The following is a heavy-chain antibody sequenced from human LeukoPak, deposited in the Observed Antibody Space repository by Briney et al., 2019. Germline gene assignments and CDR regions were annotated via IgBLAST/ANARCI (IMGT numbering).Heavy chain of an antibody. V-gene: IGHV4-59*01. CDR1: GGSISSYY. D-gene: IGHD3-10*01. Sequence: SETLSLTYTVSGGSISSYYWSWIRQPPGKGLEWIGYIYYSGSTNYNPSLKSRVTISVDTSKNQFSLKLSSVTAADTAVYYCARASTVPHLLGTYYFDYWGQGTLVTVSS. CDR3: ARASTVPHLLGTYYFDY. J-gene: IGHJ4*02. CDR2: IYYSGST.